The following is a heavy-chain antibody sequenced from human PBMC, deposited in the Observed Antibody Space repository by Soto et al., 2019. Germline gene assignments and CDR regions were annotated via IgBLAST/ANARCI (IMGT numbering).Heavy chain of an antibody. D-gene: IGHD3-3*01. CDR2: ISAYNGNT. CDR3: ARDGPDVLRFLEWLPELYYFDY. Sequence: GASVKVSCKASGYTFTSYGISWVRQAPGQGLEWMGWISAYNGNTNYAQKLQGRVTMTTDTSTSTAYMELRSLRSDDTAVYYCARDGPDVLRFLEWLPELYYFDYWGQGTLVTVSS. J-gene: IGHJ4*02. V-gene: IGHV1-18*01. CDR1: GYTFTSYG.